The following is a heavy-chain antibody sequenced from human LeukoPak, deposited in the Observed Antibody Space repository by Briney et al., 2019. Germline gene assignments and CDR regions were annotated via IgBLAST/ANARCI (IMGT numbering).Heavy chain of an antibody. J-gene: IGHJ4*02. Sequence: PSETLSLTCSVSGASVTGTYWSWVRQTPGKGLEWIAYTYYGGTTEYNPSLKSRATISVDTSKNHFSLDLRSVTAADTAVYFCARLGPYDGYTHDSWGQGTLVTVSS. CDR3: ARLGPYDGYTHDS. D-gene: IGHD5-24*01. CDR1: GASVTGTY. CDR2: TYYGGTT. V-gene: IGHV4-59*08.